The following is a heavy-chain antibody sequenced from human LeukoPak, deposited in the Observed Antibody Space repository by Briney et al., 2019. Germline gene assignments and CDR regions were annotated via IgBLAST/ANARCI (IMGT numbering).Heavy chain of an antibody. CDR1: GFSFSAYW. V-gene: IGHV3-7*01. CDR3: ARFGYVAAVDL. CDR2: INPAGTET. Sequence: GGSLRLSCAASGFSFSAYWMTWVRQAPGTGLEWVANINPAGTETYYVDPVKGRFTISRDNAKNLLYLQMNSLRAEDTAVYYCARFGYVAAVDLWGQGTLVTVSS. J-gene: IGHJ4*02. D-gene: IGHD2-15*01.